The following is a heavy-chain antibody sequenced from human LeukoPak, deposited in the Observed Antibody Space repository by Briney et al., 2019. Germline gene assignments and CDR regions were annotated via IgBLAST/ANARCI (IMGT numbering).Heavy chain of an antibody. CDR3: AKAPGLHYFDY. CDR2: ISYDGGNK. Sequence: GGSLRLSCAASGFTFSSYGMHWVRQAPGKGLEWVAVISYDGGNKYYADSVKGRFTISRDNSKNTLYLQMNSLRAEDTAVYYCAKAPGLHYFDYWGQGTLVTVSS. V-gene: IGHV3-30*18. J-gene: IGHJ4*02. CDR1: GFTFSSYG.